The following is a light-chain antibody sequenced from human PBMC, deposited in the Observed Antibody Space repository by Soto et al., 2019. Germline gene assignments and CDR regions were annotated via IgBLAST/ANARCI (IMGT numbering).Light chain of an antibody. CDR2: AAS. CDR1: QTISSY. J-gene: IGKJ1*01. Sequence: DIQMTQSPSTLPASVGDRVTITCRASQTISSYLNWYQQKPGKAPKLLIFAASSLQSGVPSRFSGSRSGPDFTLTISSLQPEDFATYYCQQSYSSPPTFGQGIKVDIK. CDR3: QQSYSSPPT. V-gene: IGKV1-39*01.